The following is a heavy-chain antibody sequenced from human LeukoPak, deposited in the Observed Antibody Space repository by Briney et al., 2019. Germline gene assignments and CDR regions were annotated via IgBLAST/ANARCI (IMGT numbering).Heavy chain of an antibody. Sequence: PGGSLRLSCAASGFTFSRYWMSWVRQAPGKGLEWVANIKQDGSEKYYVDSVKGRFTISRDNARNSVYLQMNSLRAEDTAVYYCARVESRWIQLGGSFDYWGQGTLVTVSS. CDR3: ARVESRWIQLGGSFDY. V-gene: IGHV3-7*02. CDR1: GFTFSRYW. D-gene: IGHD5-24*01. J-gene: IGHJ4*02. CDR2: IKQDGSEK.